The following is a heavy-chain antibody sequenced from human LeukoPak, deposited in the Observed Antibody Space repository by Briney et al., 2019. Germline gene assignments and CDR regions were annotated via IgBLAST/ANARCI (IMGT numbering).Heavy chain of an antibody. J-gene: IGHJ3*02. V-gene: IGHV1-2*06. Sequence: GASVKVSCKASGYTFTGYYMHWVRQAAGQGLEWKGRINPNSGGTNYAQKFQGRVTMTRDTSISTAYMELSRLSSDDTAVYYCAREQTLRSSAWYGDAFDIWGQGTMVTVSS. CDR2: INPNSGGT. CDR1: GYTFTGYY. CDR3: AREQTLRSSAWYGDAFDI. D-gene: IGHD6-19*01.